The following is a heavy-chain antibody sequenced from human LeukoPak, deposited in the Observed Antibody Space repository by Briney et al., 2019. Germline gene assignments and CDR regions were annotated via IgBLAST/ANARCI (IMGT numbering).Heavy chain of an antibody. CDR1: GYSISSGYY. J-gene: IGHJ4*02. V-gene: IGHV4-38-2*02. D-gene: IGHD1-26*01. CDR2: IYHSGST. CDR3: ARVRWELLPSSFDY. Sequence: PSETLSLTCTVSGYSISSGYYWGWIRQPPGKGLEWIGSIYHSGSTYYNPSLKSRVTISVDTSKNQFSLKLSSVTAADTAVYYCARVRWELLPSSFDYWGQGTLVTVSS.